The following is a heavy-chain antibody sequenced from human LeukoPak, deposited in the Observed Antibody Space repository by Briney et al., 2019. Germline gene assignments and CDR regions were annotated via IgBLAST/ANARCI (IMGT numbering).Heavy chain of an antibody. D-gene: IGHD3-22*01. Sequence: GGSLRLSCNGSGYSFTAYWIGWVRQMPGKGLEWMGIIYPGDSDTRYSPSFQGQVTISADKSISTAYLQWSSLEASDTAMYYCARLFRNYYDSSGRGRLDYWGQGTLVTVSA. CDR2: IYPGDSDT. CDR1: GYSFTAYW. V-gene: IGHV5-51*01. CDR3: ARLFRNYYDSSGRGRLDY. J-gene: IGHJ4*02.